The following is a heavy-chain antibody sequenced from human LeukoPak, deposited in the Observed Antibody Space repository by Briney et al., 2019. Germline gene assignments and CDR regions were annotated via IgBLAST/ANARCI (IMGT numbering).Heavy chain of an antibody. CDR1: GYNFTSYW. CDR2: IYPGDSDT. Sequence: GESLQISCKGSGYNFTSYWIGWVRQMPGKGLEWMGIIYPGDSDTRYSPSFQGQVTISADRSISTAYLQWSSLQASDTAMYYCARHVDYGGIAWRYWGQGTLVTVSS. V-gene: IGHV5-51*01. J-gene: IGHJ4*02. CDR3: ARHVDYGGIAWRY. D-gene: IGHD4-23*01.